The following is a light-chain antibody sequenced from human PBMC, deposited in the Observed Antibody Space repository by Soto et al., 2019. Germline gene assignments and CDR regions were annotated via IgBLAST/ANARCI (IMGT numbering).Light chain of an antibody. Sequence: QSALTRPASVSGSPGQSITISCTGTSSDVDSYNLVSWYQQHPGKVPKLMIYEGTKRPSGVASRFSGSQSGNTASLTISGLQAEDEADYYCCSFAGSSTFVVFGGGTKLTVL. CDR1: SSDVDSYNL. J-gene: IGLJ2*01. V-gene: IGLV2-23*03. CDR3: CSFAGSSTFVV. CDR2: EGT.